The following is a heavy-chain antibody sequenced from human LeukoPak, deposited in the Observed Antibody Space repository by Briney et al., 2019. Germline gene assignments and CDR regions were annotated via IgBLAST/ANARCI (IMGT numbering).Heavy chain of an antibody. CDR2: IWYDGSNK. D-gene: IGHD5-18*01. CDR3: AKDLGYSYGTPDY. Sequence: GGSLRLSCAASGFTFRNHGMHWVRQAPGKGLEWVAVIWYDGSNKYYADSVKGRFTFSRDNSKSTLYLQMNSLRAEDTAVYYCAKDLGYSYGTPDYWGQGTLVTVSS. CDR1: GFTFRNHG. V-gene: IGHV3-33*06. J-gene: IGHJ4*02.